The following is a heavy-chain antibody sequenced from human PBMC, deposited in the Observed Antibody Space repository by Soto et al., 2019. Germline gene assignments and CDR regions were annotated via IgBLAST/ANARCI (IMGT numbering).Heavy chain of an antibody. Sequence: SETLSLTCAVYGGSFSGCYGSWIRQPPGKRLEWIGEINHSGSTNYNPSLKSRVTISVDTSKNQFSLKLSSVTAADTAVYYCARESIAAAGTREDWYFDLWGRGTLVTVSS. CDR3: ARESIAAAGTREDWYFDL. J-gene: IGHJ2*01. CDR2: INHSGST. CDR1: GGSFSGCY. V-gene: IGHV4-34*01. D-gene: IGHD6-13*01.